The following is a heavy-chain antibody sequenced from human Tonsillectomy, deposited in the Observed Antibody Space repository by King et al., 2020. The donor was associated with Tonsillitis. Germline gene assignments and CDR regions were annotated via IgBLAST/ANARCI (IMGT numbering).Heavy chain of an antibody. J-gene: IGHJ6*03. CDR2: IIPMFGTA. V-gene: IGHV1-69*01. CDR1: GGTFSSYA. D-gene: IGHD3-9*01. CDR3: ARDPGNSDILTGYYNNYYYYMDV. Sequence: VQLVESGAEVKKPGSSVKVSCTASGGTFSSYAISWVRQAPGQGLEWMGGIIPMFGTANYAQQFQGRVTITADESTSTAYMELSRLRSEDTAVYYCARDPGNSDILTGYYNNYYYYMDVWGKGTTVTVSS.